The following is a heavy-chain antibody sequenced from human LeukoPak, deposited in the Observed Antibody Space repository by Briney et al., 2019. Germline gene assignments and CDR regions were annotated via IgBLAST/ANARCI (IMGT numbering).Heavy chain of an antibody. CDR3: ARGRGSSWKYYYYYYGMDV. D-gene: IGHD6-13*01. J-gene: IGHJ6*02. CDR1: GGSFSGYY. CDR2: INYSGST. V-gene: IGHV4-34*01. Sequence: PSETLSLTCAVYGGSFSGYYWSWIRQPPGKGLEWIGEINYSGSTNYNPSLKSRVTISVDTSKNQFSLKLSSVTAADTAVYYCARGRGSSWKYYYYYYGMDVWGQGTTVTVSS.